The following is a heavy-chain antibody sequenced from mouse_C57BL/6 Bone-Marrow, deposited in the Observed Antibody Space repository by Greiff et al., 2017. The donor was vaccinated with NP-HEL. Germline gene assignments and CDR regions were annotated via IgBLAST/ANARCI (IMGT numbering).Heavy chain of an antibody. D-gene: IGHD1-1*01. CDR1: GYTFTSYW. Sequence: QVQLQQPGAELVRPGSSVKLSCKASGYTFTSYWMDWVKQRPGQGLEWIGNIYPSDSETHYNQKFKDKATLTVDKSSSTAYMQLSSLTSEDSAVDYCARDYYGRGGYWGQGTTLTVSS. CDR3: ARDYYGRGGY. J-gene: IGHJ2*01. V-gene: IGHV1-61*01. CDR2: IYPSDSET.